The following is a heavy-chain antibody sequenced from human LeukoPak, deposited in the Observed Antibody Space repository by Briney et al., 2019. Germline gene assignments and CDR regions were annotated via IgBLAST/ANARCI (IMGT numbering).Heavy chain of an antibody. D-gene: IGHD4-17*01. CDR1: GGSISGSSYY. CDR2: IYYRGST. CDR3: ATTLGVRYGDYLNWFDP. J-gene: IGHJ5*02. Sequence: SETLSLTCTVSGGSISGSSYYWGWIRQPPGKGLEWIGSIYYRGSTYYNPSLKSRVTISVDTSKNQFSLKLSSVTAADTAVYYCATTLGVRYGDYLNWFDPWGQGTLVTVSS. V-gene: IGHV4-39*01.